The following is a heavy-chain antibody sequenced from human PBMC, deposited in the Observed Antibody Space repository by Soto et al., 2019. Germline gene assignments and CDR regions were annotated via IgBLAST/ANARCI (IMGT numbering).Heavy chain of an antibody. J-gene: IGHJ6*02. Sequence: QVQLQESGPGLVKPSQTLSLTCTVSGGSISSGGYYWSWIRQHPGKGLEWIGYIYYSGSTYYNPSLKSRVTISVDTSKNQFSLKLSSVTAADTAVYYCARRPRSYDSSGYYKDYYYYYGMDVWGQGTTVTVSS. CDR3: ARRPRSYDSSGYYKDYYYYYGMDV. CDR2: IYYSGST. D-gene: IGHD3-22*01. V-gene: IGHV4-31*03. CDR1: GGSISSGGYY.